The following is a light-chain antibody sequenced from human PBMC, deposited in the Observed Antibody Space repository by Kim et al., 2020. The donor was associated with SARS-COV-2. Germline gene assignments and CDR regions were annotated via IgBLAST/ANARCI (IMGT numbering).Light chain of an antibody. V-gene: IGKV4-1*01. CDR3: QQDDSTPPS. J-gene: IGKJ2*03. Sequence: DIVMTQSPDSLAVSLAERATLNCKSSQTVLYNSNNKNYLAWYQQKPGQAPRLLIYWASIRESGVSDRFSGSGSETEFTLTISSLQAEDVAVYFCQQDDSTPPSFGQGTKLEI. CDR2: WAS. CDR1: QTVLYNSNNKNY.